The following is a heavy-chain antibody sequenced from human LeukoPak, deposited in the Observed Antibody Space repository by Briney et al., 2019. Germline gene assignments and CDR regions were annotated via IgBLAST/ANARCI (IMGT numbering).Heavy chain of an antibody. J-gene: IGHJ4*02. CDR3: ARGVYGDYFFDY. V-gene: IGHV3-21*01. CDR2: ITGSSSCI. CDR1: GFTFSTYD. D-gene: IGHD4-17*01. Sequence: GGSLRLSCAASGFTFSTYDMNWVRQAPGKGLEWVSSITGSSSCIFYADSVKGRFTISRDNAKNSLYLQMNSLRADDLAVYYCARGVYGDYFFDYWGQGTLVTVSS.